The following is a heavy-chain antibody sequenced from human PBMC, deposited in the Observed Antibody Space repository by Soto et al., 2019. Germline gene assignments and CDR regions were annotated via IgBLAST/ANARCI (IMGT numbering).Heavy chain of an antibody. Sequence: PSETLSLTCTVSGYSISNGYYWGWIRQPPGKGLESIGNVYGSGRTYYNPSLKGRVAISVDTSKNQFSLRLSSVTAADTAVYYCVRDNDSSSYYYPWGQGTLVTVSS. CDR3: VRDNDSSSYYYP. J-gene: IGHJ5*02. CDR2: VYGSGRT. D-gene: IGHD3-22*01. V-gene: IGHV4-38-2*02. CDR1: GYSISNGYY.